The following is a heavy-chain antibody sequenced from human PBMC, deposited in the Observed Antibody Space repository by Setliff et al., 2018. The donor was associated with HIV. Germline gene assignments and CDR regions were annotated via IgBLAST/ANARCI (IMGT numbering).Heavy chain of an antibody. J-gene: IGHJ6*03. CDR2: ISHSNTYI. D-gene: IGHD1-7*01. CDR1: GFTVSTVY. Sequence: GGSLRLSCAVSGFTVSTVYMSWVRLAPGKGLEWVSSISHSNTYIQYGDSLKGRFTISRDNAKNSLFLEMNSLGAEDTAVYYCARVDLELSGDFCYMGVWGKGTMVTVSS. V-gene: IGHV3-21*04. CDR3: ARVDLELSGDFCYMGV.